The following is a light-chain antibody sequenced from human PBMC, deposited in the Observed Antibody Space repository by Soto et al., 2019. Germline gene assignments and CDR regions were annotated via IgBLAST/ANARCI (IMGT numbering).Light chain of an antibody. CDR3: QQYNNWPPIT. Sequence: EIVLTQSPATLSLSPGERATLSCRASQSVSYNLAWYQHRPGQAPRLLIYGASTRATAIPARFTGSGSGTEFTLTISSLQSEDFAVYYCQQYNNWPPITFGQGTRLEIK. CDR1: QSVSYN. J-gene: IGKJ5*01. CDR2: GAS. V-gene: IGKV3-15*01.